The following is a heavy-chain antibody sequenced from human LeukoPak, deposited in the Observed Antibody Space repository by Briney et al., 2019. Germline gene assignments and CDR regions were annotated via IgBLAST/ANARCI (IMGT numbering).Heavy chain of an antibody. V-gene: IGHV1-69*04. J-gene: IGHJ6*02. CDR2: IIPILGIA. CDR1: GGTFGSYT. Sequence: GSSVKVSCKASGGTFGSYTISWVRQAPGQGLEWMGRIIPILGIANYAQKFQGRVTITADKSTSTAYMELSSLRSEDTAVYYCARDMGYCSSTSCYRIDYYYYYGMDVWGQGTTVTVSS. D-gene: IGHD2-2*01. CDR3: ARDMGYCSSTSCYRIDYYYYYGMDV.